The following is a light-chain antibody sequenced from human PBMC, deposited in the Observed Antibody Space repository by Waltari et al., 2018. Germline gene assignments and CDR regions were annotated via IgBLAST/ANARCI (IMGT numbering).Light chain of an antibody. CDR1: QTITHY. Sequence: EIVLTQSPATLSLSPGERATLSCRASQTITHYLAWYQQRPGQDPRRLIFEVFNRADSTPARFRCSGSGTDFFLTISHLEPEDFARYYCQGRSDWPPVWTFGQGTKVEIK. V-gene: IGKV3-11*01. CDR2: EVF. CDR3: QGRSDWPPVWT. J-gene: IGKJ1*01.